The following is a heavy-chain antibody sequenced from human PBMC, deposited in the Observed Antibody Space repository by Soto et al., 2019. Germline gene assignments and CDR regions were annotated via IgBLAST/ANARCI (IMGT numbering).Heavy chain of an antibody. Sequence: QVQLVESGGGVVQPGRSLRLSCAASGFTFSSYAMHWVRQAPGKGLEWVAVMSYDGSNKYYADSVKGRFTISRDNSKNTLYLQMNSLRAEDTAVYYCAGFTGCSGGSCYPYFDYWGQGTLVTVSS. CDR2: MSYDGSNK. CDR3: AGFTGCSGGSCYPYFDY. D-gene: IGHD2-15*01. CDR1: GFTFSSYA. V-gene: IGHV3-30-3*01. J-gene: IGHJ4*02.